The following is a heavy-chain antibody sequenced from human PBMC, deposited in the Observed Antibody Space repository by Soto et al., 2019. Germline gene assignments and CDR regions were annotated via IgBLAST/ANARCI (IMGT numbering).Heavy chain of an antibody. CDR2: IYYSGST. Sequence: SETLSLTCTVSGGSISSYYWSWIRQPPGKGLEWIGYIYYSGSTNYNPSLKSRVTISVDTSKNQFSLKLSSVTAADTAVYYCARVVPAANWGSNWFDPWGQGTLVTVSS. CDR3: ARVVPAANWGSNWFDP. J-gene: IGHJ5*02. V-gene: IGHV4-59*01. CDR1: GGSISSYY. D-gene: IGHD2-2*01.